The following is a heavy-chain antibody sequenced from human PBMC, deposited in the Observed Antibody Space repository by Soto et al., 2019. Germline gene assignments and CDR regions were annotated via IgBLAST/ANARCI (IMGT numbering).Heavy chain of an antibody. CDR2: IYYSGST. V-gene: IGHV4-30-4*01. D-gene: IGHD3-10*01. CDR1: GGSINNGDYY. J-gene: IGHJ4*02. Sequence: PSETLSLTCTVSGGSINNGDYYWSWIRQPPEKGLEWIGYIYYSGSTYYNPSLKSRVTISVDTSKNQFSLKLNSMTAADTAVYYCARHNYGSGSTYFDYWGQGTLVIVSS. CDR3: ARHNYGSGSTYFDY.